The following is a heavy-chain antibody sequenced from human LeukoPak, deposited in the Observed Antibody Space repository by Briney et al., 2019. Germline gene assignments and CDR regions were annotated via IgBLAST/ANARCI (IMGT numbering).Heavy chain of an antibody. Sequence: GGSLRLSCAASGLTFSSYGMHWVRQAPGKGLDWLTVISNDGSKTYYADSVKGRFTISRDNSKNTLYLQLNSLRAEDTAVYYCATEVAAGGPQDYWGQGTLVTVST. CDR3: ATEVAAGGPQDY. D-gene: IGHD6-13*01. CDR1: GLTFSSYG. V-gene: IGHV3-30*03. CDR2: ISNDGSKT. J-gene: IGHJ4*02.